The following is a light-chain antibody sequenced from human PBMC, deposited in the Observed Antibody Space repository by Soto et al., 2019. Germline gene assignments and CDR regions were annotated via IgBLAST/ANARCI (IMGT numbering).Light chain of an antibody. J-gene: IGKJ2*03. Sequence: DIQMTQSPSTLSASVGDRVTIACRASQSISSWLAWYQQRPGKAPKLLIHTASCLESGVPSRFSGSGSGTEFTLTISSLQPDDFATYYCQQYSTYYSFGQGTKLEIK. CDR3: QQYSTYYS. CDR2: TAS. CDR1: QSISSW. V-gene: IGKV1-5*03.